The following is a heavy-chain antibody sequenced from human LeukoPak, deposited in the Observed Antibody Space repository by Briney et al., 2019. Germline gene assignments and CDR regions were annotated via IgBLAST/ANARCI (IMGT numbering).Heavy chain of an antibody. J-gene: IGHJ1*01. V-gene: IGHV3-30*04. CDR3: ARDREYYYDSSGYYYPQYFQH. Sequence: PGGSLRLSCAASGFTFSSYAMHWVRQAPGKGLEWVAVISYDGSNKYYADSVKGRFTISRDNSKNTLYLQMNSLRAEDTAVYYCARDREYYYDSSGYYYPQYFQHWGQGTLVTVSS. D-gene: IGHD3-22*01. CDR1: GFTFSSYA. CDR2: ISYDGSNK.